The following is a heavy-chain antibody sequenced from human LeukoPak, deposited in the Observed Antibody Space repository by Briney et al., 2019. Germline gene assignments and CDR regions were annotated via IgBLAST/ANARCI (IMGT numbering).Heavy chain of an antibody. V-gene: IGHV3-48*03. D-gene: IGHD1-26*01. CDR3: AKDQEVGATTIDY. J-gene: IGHJ4*02. CDR1: GFTFSSYE. Sequence: QTGGSLRLSCAASGFTFSSYEMNWVRQAPGKGLEWVSYISSSGSTIYYADSVKGRFTISRDNSKNTLYLQMNSLGVEGTAVYYCAKDQEVGATTIDYWGQGTLVTVSS. CDR2: ISSSGSTI.